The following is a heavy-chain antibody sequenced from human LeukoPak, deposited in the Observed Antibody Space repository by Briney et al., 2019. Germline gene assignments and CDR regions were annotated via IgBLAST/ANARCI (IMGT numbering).Heavy chain of an antibody. J-gene: IGHJ4*02. Sequence: SETLSLTCTVSGGSISSYYWSWIRLPPGKGLAWIGYIYYTGATYYNPSLKSRVTIPLDPSKNQFSLKLSSVTAADAAVYYCARAGYSYGTGYYFDYWGQGALVTVSS. V-gene: IGHV4-59*01. CDR1: GGSISSYY. CDR3: ARAGYSYGTGYYFDY. D-gene: IGHD5-18*01. CDR2: IYYTGAT.